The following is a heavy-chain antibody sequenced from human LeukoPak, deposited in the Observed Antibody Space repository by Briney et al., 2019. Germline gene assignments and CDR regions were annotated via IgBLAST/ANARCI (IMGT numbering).Heavy chain of an antibody. D-gene: IGHD3-22*01. J-gene: IGHJ4*02. CDR2: ISGSGGST. CDR1: GFTFSIYA. V-gene: IGHV3-23*01. Sequence: GGSLRLSCAAYGFTFSIYAMSWVRQAPGKGLEWVSAISGSGGSTYNADSVKGRFTISRDNSKNTLYLQMNSLRAEDTAVYYCAKDAYYYDSTGYYDGGSFDYWGQGTLVTVSS. CDR3: AKDAYYYDSTGYYDGGSFDY.